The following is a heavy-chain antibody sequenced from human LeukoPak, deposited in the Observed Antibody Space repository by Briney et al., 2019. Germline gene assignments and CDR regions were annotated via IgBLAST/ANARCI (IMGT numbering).Heavy chain of an antibody. J-gene: IGHJ4*02. D-gene: IGHD3-10*01. Sequence: GGSVRLSCAASGFTFATHWMSWAGQPPGKGLEWVANIKQDGGEKYYVDSVRGRFTISRDDAKNSLYLQMNSLRAEDTAVYYCARLLSGAEYYFDYWGQGTLVTVSS. CDR2: IKQDGGEK. V-gene: IGHV3-7*01. CDR1: GFTFATHW. CDR3: ARLLSGAEYYFDY.